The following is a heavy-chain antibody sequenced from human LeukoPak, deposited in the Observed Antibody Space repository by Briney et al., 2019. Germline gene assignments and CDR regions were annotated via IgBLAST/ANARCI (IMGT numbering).Heavy chain of an antibody. Sequence: SETLSLTCAVYGGSFSGYYWSWIRQPPGKGLEWIGEINRSGSTNYNPSLKSRVTISVCTSTNQFSLKLSSVTAADTAVYYCARGGYYYESWLSYWGQGTLVTVSS. CDR3: ARGGYYYESWLSY. CDR1: GGSFSGYY. D-gene: IGHD3-22*01. V-gene: IGHV4-34*01. CDR2: INRSGST. J-gene: IGHJ4*02.